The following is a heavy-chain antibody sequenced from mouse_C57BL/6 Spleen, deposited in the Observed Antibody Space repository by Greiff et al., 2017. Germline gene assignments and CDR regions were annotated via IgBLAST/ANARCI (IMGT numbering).Heavy chain of an antibody. CDR1: GFSFNTYA. D-gene: IGHD2-4*01. CDR3: VRHYYEYGDWYFDV. V-gene: IGHV10-1*01. J-gene: IGHJ1*03. CDR2: IRSKSNNYAT. Sequence: EVKLVESGGGLVQPKGSLTLSCAASGFSFNTYAMNWVRQAPGKGLEWVARIRSKSNNYATYYADSVKDRFTISRDDSESMLYLQMNNLKTEDTAMYYCVRHYYEYGDWYFDVGGTGTTVTVSS.